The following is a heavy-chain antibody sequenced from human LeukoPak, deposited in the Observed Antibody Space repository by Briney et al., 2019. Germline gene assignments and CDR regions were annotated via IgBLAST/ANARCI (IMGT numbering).Heavy chain of an antibody. J-gene: IGHJ4*02. CDR3: AKKTPGINPFAS. CDR1: GFTFRTSA. Sequence: GGFLRLSCAASGFTFRTSAFSWVRQSPGRGLEWVSTVGTDSDTYYADSVKGRFTISRDNSKNTVYLQMTGLRADDTAVYYCAKKTPGINPFASWGQGTLVTVSP. CDR2: VGTDSDT. V-gene: IGHV3-23*01. D-gene: IGHD6-13*01.